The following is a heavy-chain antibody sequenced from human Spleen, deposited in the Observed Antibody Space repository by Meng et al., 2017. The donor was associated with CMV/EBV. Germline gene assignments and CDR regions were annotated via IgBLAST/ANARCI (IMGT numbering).Heavy chain of an antibody. CDR1: GLNCSQYG. J-gene: IGHJ4*02. CDR2: RSYDGSEI. D-gene: IGHD5-18*01. CDR3: AKGQRGYSYGSDI. Sequence: AAGLNCSQYGMHGVRQAPGKGLEWVEFRSYDGSEIYYSDYVRGRFTITRDNPRNTLHLQMNSLKSEDTAVYLCAKGQRGYSYGSDIWGQGVLVTVSS. V-gene: IGHV3-30*18.